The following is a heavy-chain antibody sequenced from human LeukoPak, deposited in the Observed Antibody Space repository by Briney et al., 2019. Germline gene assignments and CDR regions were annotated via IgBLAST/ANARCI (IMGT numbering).Heavy chain of an antibody. CDR1: GFTFSGST. D-gene: IGHD1-26*01. J-gene: IGHJ5*02. Sequence: GGSLRLSCAASGFTFSGSTIHWVRQSSGKGLEWVGQIDKKDKGYATATAYAASVKGRCTISRDDSINTAYLQMKSLKTEDTALYYCTRDSGTYNWFAPWGQGTLVTVSS. CDR3: TRDSGTYNWFAP. CDR2: IDKKDKGYATAT. V-gene: IGHV3-73*01.